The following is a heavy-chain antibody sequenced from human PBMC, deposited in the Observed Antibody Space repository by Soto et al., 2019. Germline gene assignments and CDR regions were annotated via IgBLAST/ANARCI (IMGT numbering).Heavy chain of an antibody. CDR1: SGSISSSNW. Sequence: SETLSLTCAVSSGSISSSNWWSWVRQPPGKGLEWIGEIYHSGSTNYNPSLKSRVTISVDTSKNQFSLKLSSVTAADTAVYYCARYTAPVDLGWDYYMDVWGKGTTVTVSS. CDR3: ARYTAPVDLGWDYYMDV. D-gene: IGHD3-3*01. J-gene: IGHJ6*03. CDR2: IYHSGST. V-gene: IGHV4-4*02.